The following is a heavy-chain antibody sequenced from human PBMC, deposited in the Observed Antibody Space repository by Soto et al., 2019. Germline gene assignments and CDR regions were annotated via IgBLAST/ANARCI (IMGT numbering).Heavy chain of an antibody. CDR3: AREVIAVAGSDWFDP. V-gene: IGHV4-39*01. Sequence: TSETLCLTSTVSGCSINSSSYYWGWIRQPPGEGLGWIGSIYYSGSTYYNPSLKSRVTISVDTSKNQFSLKLSSVTAADTAVYYCAREVIAVAGSDWFDPWGQGTLVTVSS. CDR2: IYYSGST. CDR1: GCSINSSSYY. D-gene: IGHD6-19*01. J-gene: IGHJ5*02.